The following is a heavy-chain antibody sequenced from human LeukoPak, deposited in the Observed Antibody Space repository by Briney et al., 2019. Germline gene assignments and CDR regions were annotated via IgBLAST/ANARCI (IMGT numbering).Heavy chain of an antibody. J-gene: IGHJ5*02. V-gene: IGHV4-30-2*01. Sequence: PPGKGXXXXGYIYHSGSTYYNPSLKSRVTISVYRSKNQFSLKLSSVTAADTAVYYCARGHRRVVPAAALGWFDPWGQGTLVTVSS. CDR3: ARGHRRVVPAAALGWFDP. D-gene: IGHD2-2*01. CDR2: IYHSGST.